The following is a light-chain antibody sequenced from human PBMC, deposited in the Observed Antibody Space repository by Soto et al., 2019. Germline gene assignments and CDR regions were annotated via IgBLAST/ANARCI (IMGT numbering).Light chain of an antibody. CDR1: QGIRND. J-gene: IGKJ3*01. CDR2: AAS. V-gene: IGKV1-6*01. Sequence: AIQMTQSPSSLSSSVGDRVTITCRASQGIRNDLGWYQQKPGKAPKLLIYAASSLQSGVPSRFCGSGSGTDFTLTISSLQPEDFATYYCLQDYNYPFTFGPGTKVNIQ. CDR3: LQDYNYPFT.